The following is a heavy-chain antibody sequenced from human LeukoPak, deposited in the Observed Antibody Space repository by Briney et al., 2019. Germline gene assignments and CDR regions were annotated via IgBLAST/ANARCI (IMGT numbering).Heavy chain of an antibody. Sequence: SVKVSCKASGGTFISYAISWVRQAPGQGLEWMGGIIPIFGTANYAQKFQGRVTITADESTSTAYMELSSLRSEDTAVYYCARGLGVVPAAPFDYWGQGTLVTVSS. D-gene: IGHD2-2*01. CDR1: GGTFISYA. CDR2: IIPIFGTA. V-gene: IGHV1-69*01. CDR3: ARGLGVVPAAPFDY. J-gene: IGHJ4*02.